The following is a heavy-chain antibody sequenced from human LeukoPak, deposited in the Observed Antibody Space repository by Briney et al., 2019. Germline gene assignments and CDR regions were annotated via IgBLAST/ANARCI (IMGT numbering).Heavy chain of an antibody. D-gene: IGHD2-2*01. CDR3: ARALTRYCSSTSCYLGYFDY. CDR2: IIPILGTA. Sequence: SVKVSCKASGGTFSSYATSWVRQAPGQGLEWMGGIIPILGTANYAQKFQGRVTITADESTSTAYMELSSLRSEDTAVYYCARALTRYCSSTSCYLGYFDYWGQGTLVTVSS. V-gene: IGHV1-69*01. J-gene: IGHJ4*02. CDR1: GGTFSSYA.